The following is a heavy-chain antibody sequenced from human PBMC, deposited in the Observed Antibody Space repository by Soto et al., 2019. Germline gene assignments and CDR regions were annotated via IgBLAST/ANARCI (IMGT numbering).Heavy chain of an antibody. CDR1: GYTFTSYY. CDR2: INPGGGRT. Sequence: ASVKVSCKASGYTFTSYYIHWVRQAPGQGLEWVAMINPGGGRTKNAQMFQGRVTLTRDTSAGTVDMELSSLTSDDSAVYYCARGPSCGGDCYLFDYWGQGSLVTVSS. V-gene: IGHV1-46*01. D-gene: IGHD2-21*02. CDR3: ARGPSCGGDCYLFDY. J-gene: IGHJ4*02.